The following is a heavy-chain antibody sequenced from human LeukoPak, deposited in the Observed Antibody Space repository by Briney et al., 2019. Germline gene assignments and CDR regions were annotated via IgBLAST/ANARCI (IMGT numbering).Heavy chain of an antibody. CDR3: TRGGEYSSGWSLDY. Sequence: PGGSLRLSCTASGFTFGDYAMSWFRQAPGKGLEWVGFIRSKAYGGTTEYAASVKGRFTISRDDSKSIAYLQMNSLKTEDTAVYYCTRGGEYSSGWSLDYWGQGTLVTVSS. D-gene: IGHD6-19*01. CDR2: IRSKAYGGTT. CDR1: GFTFGDYA. J-gene: IGHJ4*02. V-gene: IGHV3-49*03.